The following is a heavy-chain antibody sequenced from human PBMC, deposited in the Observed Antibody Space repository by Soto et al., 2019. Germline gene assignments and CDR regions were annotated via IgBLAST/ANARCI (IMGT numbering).Heavy chain of an antibody. D-gene: IGHD3-22*01. V-gene: IGHV4-61*01. CDR1: GCSVSSGSYY. CDR2: IYYSGST. J-gene: IGHJ3*02. Sequence: SETLSLTCTVSGCSVSSGSYYLSWIRQPPGKGLEWIGYIYYSGSTNYNPSLKSRVTISVDTSKNQFSLKLSSVTAADTAVYYCARNYYDGEDAFDIWGQGTMVTVSS. CDR3: ARNYYDGEDAFDI.